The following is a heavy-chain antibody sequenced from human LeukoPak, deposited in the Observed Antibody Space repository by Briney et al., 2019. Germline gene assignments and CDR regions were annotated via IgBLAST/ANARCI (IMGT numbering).Heavy chain of an antibody. J-gene: IGHJ6*02. D-gene: IGHD1-7*01. CDR3: ARTIAQYSNTWLYYYYGLDV. Sequence: GGSQRLSCVASGFTFGGYAMSWVRQAPGKGPEWVSSISAGSEDSYYADSVKGRFTISRDNSKSTLYLQVNSLRADDTAVYYCARTIAQYSNTWLYYYYGLDVWGQGTTVTVSS. V-gene: IGHV3-23*01. CDR2: ISAGSEDS. CDR1: GFTFGGYA.